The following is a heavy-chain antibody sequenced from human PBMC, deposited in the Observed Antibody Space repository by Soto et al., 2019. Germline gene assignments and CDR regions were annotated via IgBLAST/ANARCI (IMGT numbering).Heavy chain of an antibody. CDR1: GYTLTELS. CDR3: ATPVAYSSSWHYYYYGMDV. D-gene: IGHD6-13*01. J-gene: IGHJ6*02. Sequence: ASVKVSCKVSGYTLTELSMHWVRQAPGKGLEWMGGFDPEDGETIYAQKIQGRVTMTEDTSTDTAYMELSSLRSEDTAVYYCATPVAYSSSWHYYYYGMDVWGQGTTVTVSS. CDR2: FDPEDGET. V-gene: IGHV1-24*01.